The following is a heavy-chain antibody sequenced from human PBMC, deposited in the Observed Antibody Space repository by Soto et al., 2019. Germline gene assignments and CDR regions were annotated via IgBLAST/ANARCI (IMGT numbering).Heavy chain of an antibody. CDR1: GYTFTSYA. CDR3: ARVYPYYGSGSYDY. D-gene: IGHD3-10*01. V-gene: IGHV1-3*01. J-gene: IGHJ4*02. Sequence: QVQLVQSGAEVKKPGAPVKVSCKASGYTFTSYAMHWVRQAPGQRLEWMGWINAGNGNTKYSQKFQGRVTITRDTSASTAYMELSSLRSEDTAVYYCARVYPYYGSGSYDYWGQGTLVTVSS. CDR2: INAGNGNT.